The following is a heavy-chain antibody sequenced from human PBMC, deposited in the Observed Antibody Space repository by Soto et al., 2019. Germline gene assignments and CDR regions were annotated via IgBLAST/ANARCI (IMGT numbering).Heavy chain of an antibody. J-gene: IGHJ4*02. D-gene: IGHD5-12*01. CDR3: ATNGGTDGYNFDY. CDR1: GVTFSRQD. V-gene: IGHV1-69*13. CDR2: IIPIFGTP. Sequence: ASVKVSCKASGVTFSRQDMRWVRQAPGQGLEWMGGIIPIFGTPQYAEEFQDRLKITADESTRTAYMELSSLTSEHTAMYYCATNGGTDGYNFDYCGQGTLVTVSS.